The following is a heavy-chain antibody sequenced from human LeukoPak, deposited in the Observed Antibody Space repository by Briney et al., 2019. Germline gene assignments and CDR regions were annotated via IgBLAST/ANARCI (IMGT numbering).Heavy chain of an antibody. J-gene: IGHJ4*02. V-gene: IGHV4-34*01. Sequence: SETLSLTCAVYGGSFGGYYWSWIRQPPGKGLEWIGEINHSGSTNYNPSLKSRVTISVDTSKNQFSLKLSSVTAADTAVYYCARVRYSGYYKSHYFDYWGQGTLVTVSS. D-gene: IGHD5-12*01. CDR1: GGSFGGYY. CDR2: INHSGST. CDR3: ARVRYSGYYKSHYFDY.